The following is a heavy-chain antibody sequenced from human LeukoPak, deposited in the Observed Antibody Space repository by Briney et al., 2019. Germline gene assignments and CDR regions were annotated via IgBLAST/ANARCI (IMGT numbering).Heavy chain of an antibody. CDR3: ARGRGYSSWYYFDY. CDR2: INHSGST. CDR1: GGSFSGYY. V-gene: IGHV4-34*01. D-gene: IGHD5-18*01. J-gene: IGHJ4*02. Sequence: PSETLSLTCAVYGGSFSGYYWSWIRQPPGKGLEWIGEINHSGSTNYNPPLKSRVTISVDTSKNQFSLKLSSVTAADTAVYYCARGRGYSSWYYFDYWGQGTLVTVSS.